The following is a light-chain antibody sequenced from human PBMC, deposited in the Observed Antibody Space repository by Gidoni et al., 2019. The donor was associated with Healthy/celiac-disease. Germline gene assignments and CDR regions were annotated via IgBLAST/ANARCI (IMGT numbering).Light chain of an antibody. CDR2: QDS. V-gene: IGLV3-1*01. Sequence: SYELTQPPSVSVSPGKTASITCSGDKLGDQYACWYQQKPGQSPVLVIYQDSKRPSGIPERFSGSNSGNTATLTISGTQAMDEADYYCQAWDSSTAVVFGGGTKLTVL. CDR1: KLGDQY. J-gene: IGLJ2*01. CDR3: QAWDSSTAVV.